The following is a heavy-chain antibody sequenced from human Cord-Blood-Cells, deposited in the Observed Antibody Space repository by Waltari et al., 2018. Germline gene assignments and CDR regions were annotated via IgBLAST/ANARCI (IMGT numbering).Heavy chain of an antibody. CDR3: ARAAVHYDSSGYYFDY. J-gene: IGHJ4*02. CDR2: IIPIFGTA. Sequence: QVQMVQSGAEVKKPGSSVKVSCKASGGTFSSYAISWVRQAPGQGLEWMGGIIPIFGTAKYAQKFQGRVTITADESTSTAYMELSSLRSEDTAVYYCARAAVHYDSSGYYFDYWGQGTLVTVSS. V-gene: IGHV1-69*01. D-gene: IGHD3-22*01. CDR1: GGTFSSYA.